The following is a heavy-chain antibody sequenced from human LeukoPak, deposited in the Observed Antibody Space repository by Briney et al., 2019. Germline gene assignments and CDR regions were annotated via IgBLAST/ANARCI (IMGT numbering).Heavy chain of an antibody. CDR3: ARGGVEDSSSWYTY. V-gene: IGHV4-34*01. CDR2: INRSGST. Sequence: SETLSLTCAVYGGSFSGYYWSWIRQPPGEGLEWIGEINRSGSTNYNPSLKSRVTISVDTSKNQFSLKLSSVTAADTAVYYCARGGVEDSSSWYTYWGQGTLVTVSS. D-gene: IGHD6-13*01. J-gene: IGHJ4*02. CDR1: GGSFSGYY.